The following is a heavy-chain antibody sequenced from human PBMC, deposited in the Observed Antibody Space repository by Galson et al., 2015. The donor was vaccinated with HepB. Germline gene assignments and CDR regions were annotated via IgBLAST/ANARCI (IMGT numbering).Heavy chain of an antibody. CDR1: GFTFSSYA. CDR3: VKGRRGYSGDDYLDY. J-gene: IGHJ4*02. Sequence: SLRLSCAASGFTFSSYAMYWVRQAAGKGLDFVSAISSHGDSTYYADSVKGRFTISRDNSKNTLYLQMSSLRAEDTALYYCVKGRRGYSGDDYLDYWGQGALVPVSS. V-gene: IGHV3-64D*06. CDR2: ISSHGDST. D-gene: IGHD5-12*01.